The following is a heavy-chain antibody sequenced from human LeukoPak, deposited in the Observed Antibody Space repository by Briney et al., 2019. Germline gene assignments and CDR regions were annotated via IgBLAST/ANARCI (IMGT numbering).Heavy chain of an antibody. D-gene: IGHD1-14*01. V-gene: IGHV4-34*01. Sequence: SETLSLTCAVYGGSFSGYYWSWIRQPPGKGLEWIGYIYYSGSTNYNPSLKSRVTISVDTSKNQFSLKLSSVTAADTAVYYCAREAEGYWGQGTLVTVSS. CDR3: AREAEGY. CDR2: IYYSGST. J-gene: IGHJ4*02. CDR1: GGSFSGYY.